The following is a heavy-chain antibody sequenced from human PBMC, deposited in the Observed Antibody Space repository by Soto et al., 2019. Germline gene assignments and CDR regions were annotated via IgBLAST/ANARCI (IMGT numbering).Heavy chain of an antibody. CDR1: GASISTSGYS. J-gene: IGHJ4*02. Sequence: QLQLQESGSGLLEPSQTLSLTCAVSGASISTSGYSWNWIRQAPGKGLEWIVSFLYPGTTSYVPSLWGRVTISADKSKNQFSLQLTSVTAADTAVYHCARGGGLADCAGYCPPAYWGQGTLVTVSS. D-gene: IGHD2-21*02. V-gene: IGHV4-30-2*01. CDR2: FLYPGTT. CDR3: ARGGGLADCAGYCPPAY.